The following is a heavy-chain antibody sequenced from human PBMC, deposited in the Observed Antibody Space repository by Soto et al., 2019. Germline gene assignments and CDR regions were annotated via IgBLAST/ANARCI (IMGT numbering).Heavy chain of an antibody. V-gene: IGHV1-3*01. D-gene: IGHD3-10*01. J-gene: IGHJ4*02. CDR3: ARVGHYYGSGTTYDH. CDR1: GYTFTSYA. CDR2: INAGNGNT. Sequence: QVQLVQSGAEVKKPGASVKVSCKASGYTFTSYAMHWVRQAPGQRLEWMGWINAGNGNTKYSQKFQGRVTITRDTSASTAYMELSSLRSEDTAVYYCARVGHYYGSGTTYDHWGQGTLVTVSS.